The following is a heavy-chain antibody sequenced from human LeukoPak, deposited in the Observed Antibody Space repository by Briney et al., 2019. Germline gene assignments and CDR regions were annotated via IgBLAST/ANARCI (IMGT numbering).Heavy chain of an antibody. J-gene: IGHJ4*02. Sequence: GGSLRLSCAASGFTFSSYWMHWVRQVPGKGLVWVSRINEDGSSTSYADSVKGRFTISRDNTKKSLYLQMNSLRVEDTAVYFCARGGMGGWPIDYWGQGTLVTVSS. CDR2: INEDGSST. CDR1: GFTFSSYW. V-gene: IGHV3-74*01. D-gene: IGHD3-16*01. CDR3: ARGGMGGWPIDY.